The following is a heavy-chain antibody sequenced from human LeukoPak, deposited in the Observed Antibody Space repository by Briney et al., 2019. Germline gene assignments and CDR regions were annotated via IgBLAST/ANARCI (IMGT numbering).Heavy chain of an antibody. CDR3: ARLRRKGDSGGFYYYYET. CDR1: ALTFSRLS. D-gene: IGHD2-21*01. Sequence: GRSLRPSCPASALTFSRLSTNWVRQAPGKGLEWVGSIRTVASYIYYAYSVRVRFTISTHKHKSPLYLQMNSQRAKHTGVYDCARLRRKGDSGGFYYYYETWGEGALVTVSS. V-gene: IGHV3-21*01. CDR2: IRTVASYI. J-gene: IGHJ4*02.